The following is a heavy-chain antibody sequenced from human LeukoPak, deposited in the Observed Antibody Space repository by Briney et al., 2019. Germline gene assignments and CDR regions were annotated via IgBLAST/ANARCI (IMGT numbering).Heavy chain of an antibody. V-gene: IGHV3-23*01. Sequence: GVSLRLYCAASGFTFSSYWMSWVRLAPGKGLEWVSTISGSGNTTFYADFVRGRFTTSRDNSKNTLDLQMNSLRVEDTAVYYCAKERALLWFGQFSRGCMDVWGQGTTVSVSS. CDR2: ISGSGNTT. J-gene: IGHJ6*02. D-gene: IGHD3-10*01. CDR3: AKERALLWFGQFSRGCMDV. CDR1: GFTFSSYW.